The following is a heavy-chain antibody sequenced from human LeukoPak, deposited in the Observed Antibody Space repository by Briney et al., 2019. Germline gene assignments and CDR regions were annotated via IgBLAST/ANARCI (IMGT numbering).Heavy chain of an antibody. CDR3: TGNYYGSGSYADFDY. Sequence: GGSLRLSCAASGFTVSSNYMSWVRQASGKGLEWVGRIRSTANGYATAYAASVKGRFTISRDDSKNTAYLQMDSLKTEDTAVYYCTGNYYGSGSYADFDYWGQGTLVTVSS. CDR2: IRSTANGYAT. D-gene: IGHD3-10*01. V-gene: IGHV3-73*01. J-gene: IGHJ4*02. CDR1: GFTVSSNY.